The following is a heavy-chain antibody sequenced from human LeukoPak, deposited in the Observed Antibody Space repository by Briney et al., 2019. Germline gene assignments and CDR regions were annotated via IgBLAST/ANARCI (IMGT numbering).Heavy chain of an antibody. Sequence: GSLRLSCAASGFTVSSNYMSWVRQAPGKGLEWVSVIYSGGSTYYADSVKGRFTISRDNSKNTLYLQMNSLRAEDTAVYYCARGLGAVAGSEGFDYWGQGTLVTVSS. CDR2: IYSGGST. CDR3: ARGLGAVAGSEGFDY. CDR1: GFTVSSNY. V-gene: IGHV3-53*01. J-gene: IGHJ4*02. D-gene: IGHD6-19*01.